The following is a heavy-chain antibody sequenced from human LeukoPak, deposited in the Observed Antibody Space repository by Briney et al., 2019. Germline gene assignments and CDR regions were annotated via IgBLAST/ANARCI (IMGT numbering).Heavy chain of an antibody. J-gene: IGHJ4*02. CDR1: GFTFSSYW. CDR2: IKQDGSEK. CDR3: GKASSGYYSAILH. V-gene: IGHV3-7*03. Sequence: GGSLRLSCAASGFTFSSYWMSWVRQAPGKGLEWVANIKQDGSEKYYVDSVKGRFTISRDNAKNSLYLQMDSLRAEDTAFYYCGKASSGYYSAILHWGQGTLVTVSS. D-gene: IGHD3-22*01.